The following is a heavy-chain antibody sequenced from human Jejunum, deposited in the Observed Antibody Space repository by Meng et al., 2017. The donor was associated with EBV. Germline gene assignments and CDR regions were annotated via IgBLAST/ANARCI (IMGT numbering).Heavy chain of an antibody. CDR3: VKKGTRLTTHGYHFDY. D-gene: IGHD2-15*01. J-gene: IGHJ4*02. Sequence: QVQLLQIGAEGKEPGASVKVSCKASGYTFNSYAIHWVRQAPGQRLEWMGWIHTDNGGTKYSQEFQDRVTITRDTSASTAYMEISSLRSEDTAVYYCVKKGTRLTTHGYHFDYWGQGTLVTVSS. V-gene: IGHV1-3*04. CDR1: GYTFNSYA. CDR2: IHTDNGGT.